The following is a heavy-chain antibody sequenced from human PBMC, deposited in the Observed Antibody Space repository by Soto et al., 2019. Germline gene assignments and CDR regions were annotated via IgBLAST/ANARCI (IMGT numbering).Heavy chain of an antibody. D-gene: IGHD6-6*01. CDR3: ARESGIAARPRGGNKGFDY. CDR1: GGSISSGGYY. V-gene: IGHV4-31*03. CDR2: IYYSGST. Sequence: SETLSLTCTVSGGSISSGGYYWSWIRQHPGKGLEWIGYIYYSGSTYYNPSLKSRVTISVDTSKNQFSLKLSSVTAADTAVYYCARESGIAARPRGGNKGFDYWGQGTLVTVSS. J-gene: IGHJ4*02.